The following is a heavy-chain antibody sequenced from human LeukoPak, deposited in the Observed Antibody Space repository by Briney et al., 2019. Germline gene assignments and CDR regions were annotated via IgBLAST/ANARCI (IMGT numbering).Heavy chain of an antibody. CDR2: INHSGST. D-gene: IGHD3-9*01. J-gene: IGHJ4*02. CDR1: GGSISNYY. V-gene: IGHV4-34*01. CDR3: ARIRTYYDILTFSLSPGPIDY. Sequence: SETLYLTCTVSGGSISNYYWDWIRQPPGKGLELIGEINHSGSTNYNPSLKSRVTISVDTSKNQFSLKLSSVTAADTAVYYCARIRTYYDILTFSLSPGPIDYWGQGTLVTVSS.